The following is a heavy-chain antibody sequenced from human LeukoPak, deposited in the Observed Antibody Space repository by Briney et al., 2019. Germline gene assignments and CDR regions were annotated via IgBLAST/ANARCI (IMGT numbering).Heavy chain of an antibody. CDR2: ISWNSGST. CDR1: GFTFDDYV. CDR3: AKDICDF. J-gene: IGHJ4*02. Sequence: GGSLRLSCAAFGFTFDDYVLHWVRQAPGKGLEWVAGISWNSGSTGYAESLKGRFTISRDNANNSLYLQMNSLRADVTALYCCAKDICDFWGKGTLVTVSS. V-gene: IGHV3-9*01.